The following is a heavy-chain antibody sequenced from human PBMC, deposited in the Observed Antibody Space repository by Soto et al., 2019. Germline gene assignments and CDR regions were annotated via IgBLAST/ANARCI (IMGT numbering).Heavy chain of an antibody. CDR1: GGSITSYY. CDR2: IHYSGST. D-gene: IGHD1-26*01. CDR3: ARDRVEWELLGGYYYYGMDV. J-gene: IGHJ6*02. V-gene: IGHV4-59*12. Sequence: SETLSLTCTVSGGSITSYYWSWIRQSPGKGLEWIGYIHYSGSTNYNPSLKSRVTISADTSKNQFSLKLSSVTAADTAVYYCARDRVEWELLGGYYYYGMDVWGQGTTVTVSS.